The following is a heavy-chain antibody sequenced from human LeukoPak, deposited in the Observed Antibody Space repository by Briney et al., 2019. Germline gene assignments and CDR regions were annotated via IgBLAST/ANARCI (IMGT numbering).Heavy chain of an antibody. D-gene: IGHD3-3*01. CDR2: INHSGST. V-gene: IGHV4-39*07. CDR1: GGSISSSSYY. J-gene: IGHJ4*02. Sequence: SETLSLTCTVSGGSISSSSYYWGWIRQPPGKGLEWIGEINHSGSTNYNPSLKSRVTISVDTSKNQFSLKLSSVTAADTAVYYCARARGGYYQDWGQGTLVTVSS. CDR3: ARARGGYYQD.